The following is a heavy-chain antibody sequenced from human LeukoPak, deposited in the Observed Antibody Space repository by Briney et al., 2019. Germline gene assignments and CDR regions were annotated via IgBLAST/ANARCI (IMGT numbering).Heavy chain of an antibody. CDR3: ARETTVTTALDY. V-gene: IGHV4-30-2*01. CDR1: GGSISSGGYS. CDR2: IYHSGST. Sequence: PSQTLSLTCAVSGGSISSGGYSWSWIRQPPGKGLEWIGYIYHSGSTYYNPSLKSRVTISVDRSKNQFSLKLSSVTAADTAVYYCARETTVTTALDYWGKGTLVTVSS. D-gene: IGHD4-17*01. J-gene: IGHJ4*02.